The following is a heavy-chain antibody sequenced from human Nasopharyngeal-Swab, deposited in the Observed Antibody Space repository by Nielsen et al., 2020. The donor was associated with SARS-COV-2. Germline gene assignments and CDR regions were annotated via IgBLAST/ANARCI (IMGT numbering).Heavy chain of an antibody. V-gene: IGHV3-7*01. CDR2: IKQDGSEK. CDR3: ARGYGSGSSYGMDV. Sequence: GESLKISCAASGFTISSYWMTWVRQAPWKGLEWVANIKQDGSEKYYVDSVKGRFTISRDNARNSLYLQMSSLRAEDTTVYYCARGYGSGSSYGMDVWGQGTTVTVSS. CDR1: GFTISSYW. D-gene: IGHD3-10*01. J-gene: IGHJ6*02.